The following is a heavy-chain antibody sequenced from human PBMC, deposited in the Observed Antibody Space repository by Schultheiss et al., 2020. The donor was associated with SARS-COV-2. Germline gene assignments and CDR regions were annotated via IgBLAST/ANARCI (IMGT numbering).Heavy chain of an antibody. J-gene: IGHJ4*02. Sequence: ASVKVSCKASGYTFTSCGISWVRQAPGQGLEWMGWINPNSGGINYAQKFQGRVTMTRDTSISTAYMELSRLRSDDTAVYYCAKGSHRLWGHPEVDYWGQGTLVTVSS. V-gene: IGHV1-2*02. CDR2: INPNSGGI. D-gene: IGHD7-27*01. CDR1: GYTFTSCG. CDR3: AKGSHRLWGHPEVDY.